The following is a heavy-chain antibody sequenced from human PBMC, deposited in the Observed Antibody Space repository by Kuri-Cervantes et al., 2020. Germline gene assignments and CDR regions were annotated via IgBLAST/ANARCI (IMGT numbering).Heavy chain of an antibody. CDR1: GFTFSSYE. J-gene: IGHJ4*02. CDR2: ISSSGSTI. CDR3: AREGYCSSTSCYDDY. V-gene: IGHV3-48*03. D-gene: IGHD2-2*01. Sequence: GGSLRLSCAASGFTFSSYEMNWVRQAPGKGLEWVSYISSSGSTIYYADSVKGRFTISRDNAKNSLYLQMNSLRAEDTAVYYCAREGYCSSTSCYDDYWGQGTLVTVSS.